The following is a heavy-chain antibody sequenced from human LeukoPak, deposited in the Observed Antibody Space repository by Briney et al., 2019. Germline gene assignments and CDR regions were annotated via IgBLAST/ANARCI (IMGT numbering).Heavy chain of an antibody. CDR3: ARSTRSGGAMYYSYYMDV. Sequence: PGGSLRLSCATSGFTFSSYSMNWVRQSPGEGLEWVSYISSSSSTIYYADSVKGRFTISRDNAKNSLYLQMNSLRAEATAVYYCARSTRSGGAMYYSYYMDVWGKGPTVTVSS. CDR2: ISSSSSTI. D-gene: IGHD1-14*01. V-gene: IGHV3-48*01. CDR1: GFTFSSYS. J-gene: IGHJ6*03.